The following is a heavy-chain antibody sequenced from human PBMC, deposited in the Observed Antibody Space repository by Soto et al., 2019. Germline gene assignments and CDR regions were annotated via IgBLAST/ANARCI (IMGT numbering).Heavy chain of an antibody. V-gene: IGHV1-46*01. CDR2: INPTGGST. CDR3: ARHLPAVDV. Sequence: QVQLVQSGAEVKKPGASVKVSCKASGYTFINYYIHWVRQAPGHGLEWMAIINPTGGSTNYAQKFQGRLTLPMETSPSKVNMEQRSLTSEDRAMYSGARHLPAVDVWGQGTLVTASS. D-gene: IGHD6-19*01. CDR1: GYTFINYY. J-gene: IGHJ4*02.